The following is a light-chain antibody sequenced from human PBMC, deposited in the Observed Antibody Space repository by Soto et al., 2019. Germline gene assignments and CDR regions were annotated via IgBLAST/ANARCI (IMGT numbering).Light chain of an antibody. CDR2: EVS. CDR1: SSDVGGYNY. Sequence: QSVLTQPPSASGSFGQSVTISCTGTSSDVGGYNYVSWYQQHPGKAPKLMIYEVSERPSGVPDRFSGSKSGNTASLTVSGLRADDEADYYCSSYSGTNYHYVFGTGTKVTVL. CDR3: SSYSGTNYHYV. V-gene: IGLV2-8*01. J-gene: IGLJ1*01.